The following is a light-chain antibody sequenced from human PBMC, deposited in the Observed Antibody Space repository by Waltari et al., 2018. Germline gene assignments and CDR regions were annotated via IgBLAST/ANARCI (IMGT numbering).Light chain of an antibody. CDR3: SSYISSDTLEL. J-gene: IGLJ2*01. V-gene: IGLV2-14*03. CDR2: DVS. CDR1: SSDVGGTNY. Sequence: QSALTQPASVSGSPGQSITISGTGTSSDVGGTNYVSWYQQHPGKAPKLMIYDVSNRPSGVSNRFSGSKSGNTASLTISGLQAEDEAHYYCSSYISSDTLELFGGGTSLTV.